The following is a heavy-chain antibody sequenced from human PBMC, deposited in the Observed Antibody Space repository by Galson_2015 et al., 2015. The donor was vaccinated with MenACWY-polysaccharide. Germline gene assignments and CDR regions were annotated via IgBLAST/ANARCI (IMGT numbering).Heavy chain of an antibody. CDR2: INSDASST. CDR3: AKRSERYYYDTSGYYPFDY. V-gene: IGHV3-74*01. D-gene: IGHD3-22*01. Sequence: INSDASSTAYADSVKGRFTISRDNAKNTLYLQMDSLRAEDTAVYYCAKRSERYYYDTSGYYPFDYWGQGTLVTVSS. J-gene: IGHJ4*02.